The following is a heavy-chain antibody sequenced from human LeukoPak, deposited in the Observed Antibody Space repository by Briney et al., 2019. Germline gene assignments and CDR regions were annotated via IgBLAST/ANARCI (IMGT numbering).Heavy chain of an antibody. D-gene: IGHD3-22*01. CDR2: IIPILGIA. CDR1: GGTFSSCA. Sequence: SVKVSCKASGGTFSSCAISWVRQAPGQGLEWMGRIIPILGIANYAQKFQGRVTITADKSTSTAYMELSSLRSEDTAVYYCARDRYYYDSSGYLDYWGQGTLVTVSS. CDR3: ARDRYYYDSSGYLDY. J-gene: IGHJ4*02. V-gene: IGHV1-69*04.